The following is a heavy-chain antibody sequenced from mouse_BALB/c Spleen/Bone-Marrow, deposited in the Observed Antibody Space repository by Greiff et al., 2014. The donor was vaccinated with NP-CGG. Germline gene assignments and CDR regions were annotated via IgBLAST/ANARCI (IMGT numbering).Heavy chain of an antibody. V-gene: IGHV2-5*01. CDR3: AKIGTTTGAMDY. CDR2: IWRGGST. CDR1: GFSLTSYG. D-gene: IGHD2-14*01. J-gene: IGHJ4*01. Sequence: QVQLKESVPGLVQPSQSLSITCTVSGFSLTSYGVHWVRQSPGKGLEWLGVIWRGGSTDYNAAFMSRLSITKDNSKSQVFFKMNSLQADDTAIYYCAKIGTTTGAMDYWGQGTSVTVSS.